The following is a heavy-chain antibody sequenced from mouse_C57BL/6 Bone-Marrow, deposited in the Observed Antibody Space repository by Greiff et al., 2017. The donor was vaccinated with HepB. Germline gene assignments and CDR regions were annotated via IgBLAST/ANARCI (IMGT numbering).Heavy chain of an antibody. J-gene: IGHJ1*03. D-gene: IGHD1-1*01. CDR1: GYTFTSYW. V-gene: IGHV1-69*01. CDR2: IDPSDSYT. CDR3: AREVTTVVADWYFDV. Sequence: QVQLKQPGAELVMPGASVKLSCKASGYTFTSYWMHWVKQRPGQGLEWIGEIDPSDSYTNYNQKFKGKSTLTVDKSSSTAYMQLSSLTSEDSAVYYCAREVTTVVADWYFDVWGTGTTVTVSS.